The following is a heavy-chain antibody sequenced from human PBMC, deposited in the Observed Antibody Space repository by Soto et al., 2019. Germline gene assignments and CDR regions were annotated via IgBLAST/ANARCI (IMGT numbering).Heavy chain of an antibody. CDR1: GGSISSYY. Sequence: SETLSLTCTVSGGSISSYYWSWIRQPPGKGLEWIGYIYYSGSTNYNPSLKSRVTISVDTSKNQFSLKLSSVTAADTAVYYCARLGCSSTSCYLFDYYYGMDVWGQGTTVTVSS. V-gene: IGHV4-59*01. CDR2: IYYSGST. CDR3: ARLGCSSTSCYLFDYYYGMDV. D-gene: IGHD2-2*01. J-gene: IGHJ6*02.